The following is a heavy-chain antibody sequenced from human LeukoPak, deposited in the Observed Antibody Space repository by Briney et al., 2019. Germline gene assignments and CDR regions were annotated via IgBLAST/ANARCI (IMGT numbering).Heavy chain of an antibody. Sequence: ASVKVSCKASGYTFTSYDINWVRQATGQGLEWMGRMNPNSGDTGYAQKFQGRVTMTRNTSISTAYMELSSLRSEDTAVYYCAREGLWELQGSFDYWGQGTPVTVSS. J-gene: IGHJ4*02. CDR3: AREGLWELQGSFDY. V-gene: IGHV1-8*01. CDR1: GYTFTSYD. D-gene: IGHD1-26*01. CDR2: MNPNSGDT.